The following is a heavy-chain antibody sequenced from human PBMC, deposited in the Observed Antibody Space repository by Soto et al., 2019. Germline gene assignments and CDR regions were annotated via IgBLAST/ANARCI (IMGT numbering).Heavy chain of an antibody. CDR1: GFIFSSYS. CDR3: TRDETLVKDHDAFAF. Sequence: PGGSLRLSCAATGFIFSSYSMNWVRQAPGKGLEWVSSISSDSRYIYSADSMKGRFTVSRNNAKNSLYLEMNSLRAEDTAVYHCTRDETLVKDHDAFAFWGQGTMVPVSS. J-gene: IGHJ3*01. CDR2: ISSDSRYI. V-gene: IGHV3-21*01. D-gene: IGHD3-16*02.